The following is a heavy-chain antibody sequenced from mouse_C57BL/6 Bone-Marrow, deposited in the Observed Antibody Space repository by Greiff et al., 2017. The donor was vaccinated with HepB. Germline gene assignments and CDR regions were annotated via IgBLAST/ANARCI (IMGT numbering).Heavy chain of an antibody. CDR1: GYTFTSYW. D-gene: IGHD3-2*02. CDR2: IYPGSGST. CDR3: ARMAQATSYFDY. J-gene: IGHJ2*01. V-gene: IGHV1-55*01. Sequence: VQLQQPGAELVKPGASVKMSCKASGYTFTSYWITWVKQRPGQGLEWIGDIYPGSGSTNYNEKFKSKATLTVDTSSSTAYMQLSSLTSEDSAVYYCARMAQATSYFDYWGQGTTLTVSS.